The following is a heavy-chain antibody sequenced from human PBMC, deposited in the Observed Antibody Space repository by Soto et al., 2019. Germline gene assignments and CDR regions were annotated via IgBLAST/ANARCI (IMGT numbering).Heavy chain of an antibody. Sequence: PGGSLRLSCAASGFTFSSDWMSWVRQAPGKGLEWVANIKQDGSEKYYVDSVKGRFTISRDNAKNSLYLQMNSLRAEDTAVYYCARQFLEWKRGWFDPWGQGTLVTVSS. J-gene: IGHJ5*02. CDR1: GFTFSSDW. D-gene: IGHD3-3*01. CDR3: ARQFLEWKRGWFDP. V-gene: IGHV3-7*05. CDR2: IKQDGSEK.